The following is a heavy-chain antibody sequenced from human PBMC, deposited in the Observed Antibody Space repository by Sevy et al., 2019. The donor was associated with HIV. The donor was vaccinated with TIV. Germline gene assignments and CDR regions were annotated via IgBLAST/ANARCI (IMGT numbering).Heavy chain of an antibody. D-gene: IGHD3-10*01. J-gene: IGHJ4*02. CDR2: ISYDGSNK. V-gene: IGHV3-30*03. CDR1: GFTFSRSG. CDR3: AREGQLWFVYYFDN. Sequence: GGSLRLSCAASGFTFSRSGMHWVRQAPGKGLERVALISYDGSNKYYADSVRGRFAISRDNSKNTLYLQMNSLRPGDTAIYYCAREGQLWFVYYFDNWGQGTLVTVSS.